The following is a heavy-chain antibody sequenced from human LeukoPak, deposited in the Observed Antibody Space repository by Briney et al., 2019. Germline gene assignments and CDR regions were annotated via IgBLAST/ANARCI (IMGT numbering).Heavy chain of an antibody. J-gene: IGHJ4*02. CDR1: GYAFTSYY. CDR3: ARDPFRLRVGGPHYYFDN. Sequence: ASVKVSCKAYGYAFTSYYMHWVRQAPGQGREWMGIINPSVGSTSYALKFQGRVTMNRGMSTSTVYMELSSMRSEDKAVYYCARDPFRLRVGGPHYYFDNWGQGTLVTVSS. D-gene: IGHD6-19*01. V-gene: IGHV1-46*01. CDR2: INPSVGST.